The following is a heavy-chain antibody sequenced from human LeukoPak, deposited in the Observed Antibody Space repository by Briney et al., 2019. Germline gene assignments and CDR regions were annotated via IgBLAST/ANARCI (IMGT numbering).Heavy chain of an antibody. CDR1: GASVSSGPYY. D-gene: IGHD3-22*01. V-gene: IGHV4-61*01. CDR3: ARRRYTSGYLDY. Sequence: PSETLSLTCTVSGASVSSGPYYWSWIRQPPGEGLEWIGWENNYNVSLKSRVIISVDRSKNQFSLKLTSVTAADTAVYYCARRRYTSGYLDYWGQGTLVTVSS. J-gene: IGHJ4*02. CDR2: EN.